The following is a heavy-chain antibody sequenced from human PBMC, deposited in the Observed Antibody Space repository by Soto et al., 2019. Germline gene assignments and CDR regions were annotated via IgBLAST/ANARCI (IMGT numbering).Heavy chain of an antibody. Sequence: SETLSLTCTVSGGSISSSSYYWGWIRQPPGKGLEWIGSIYYSGSTYYNPSLKSRVTISVDTSKNQFSLKLSSVTAADTAVYYCARRVGGSKTYYYGMDVWGQGTTVTVSS. V-gene: IGHV4-39*01. D-gene: IGHD1-26*01. CDR2: IYYSGST. CDR3: ARRVGGSKTYYYGMDV. J-gene: IGHJ6*02. CDR1: GGSISSSSYY.